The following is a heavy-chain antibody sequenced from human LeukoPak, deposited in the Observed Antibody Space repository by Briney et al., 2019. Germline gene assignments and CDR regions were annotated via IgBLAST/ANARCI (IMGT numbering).Heavy chain of an antibody. Sequence: ASVKVSCKASGYTFTGYYMHWVRQAPGQGLEWMGWINPNSGGTNYAQKLQGRVTITRDTSISTAYMELSRLRSDDTAVYYCARSNSGSYYHFDYWGQGTLVTVSS. V-gene: IGHV1-2*02. CDR1: GYTFTGYY. J-gene: IGHJ4*02. CDR2: INPNSGGT. D-gene: IGHD1-26*01. CDR3: ARSNSGSYYHFDY.